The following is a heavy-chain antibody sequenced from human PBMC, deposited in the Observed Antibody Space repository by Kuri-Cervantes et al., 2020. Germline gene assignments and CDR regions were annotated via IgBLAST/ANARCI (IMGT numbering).Heavy chain of an antibody. CDR3: ARYSSGWYDY. Sequence: SETLSLTCAVYGGSFSGYYWSWIRQPPGKGLEWIGYFYNSGKTNYNPSLTGRVSISVDTSKNQFSLKLSSVTAADTAVYYCARYSSGWYDYWGQGTLVTVSS. D-gene: IGHD6-19*01. CDR1: GGSFSGYY. V-gene: IGHV4-59*08. CDR2: FYNSGKT. J-gene: IGHJ4*02.